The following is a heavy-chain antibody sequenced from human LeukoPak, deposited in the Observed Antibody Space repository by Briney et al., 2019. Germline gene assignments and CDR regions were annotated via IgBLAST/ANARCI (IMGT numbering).Heavy chain of an antibody. CDR3: ASNDYGDYGDWFDP. CDR2: ISSGSSYI. V-gene: IGHV3-21*01. Sequence: KPGGSLRLSCAASGFTFSSYSMNWVRQAPGKGLEWVSSISSGSSYIDYADSVKGRFTISRDNAKNSLYLQMNSLRAEDTAVYYCASNDYGDYGDWFDPWGQGTLVTVSS. J-gene: IGHJ5*02. D-gene: IGHD4-17*01. CDR1: GFTFSSYS.